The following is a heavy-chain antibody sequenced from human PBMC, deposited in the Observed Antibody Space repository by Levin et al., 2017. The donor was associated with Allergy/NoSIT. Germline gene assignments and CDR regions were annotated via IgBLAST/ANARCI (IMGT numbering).Heavy chain of an antibody. CDR1: GGSFSGYY. CDR2: INHSGST. J-gene: IGHJ6*03. Sequence: SETLSPTCAVYGGSFSGYYWSWIRQPPGKGLEWIGEINHSGSTNYNPSLKSRVTISVDTSKNQFSLKLSSVTAADTAVYYCARAPGRLWGYYYYYMDVWGKGTTVTVSS. CDR3: ARAPGRLWGYYYYYMDV. V-gene: IGHV4-34*01. D-gene: IGHD1-26*01.